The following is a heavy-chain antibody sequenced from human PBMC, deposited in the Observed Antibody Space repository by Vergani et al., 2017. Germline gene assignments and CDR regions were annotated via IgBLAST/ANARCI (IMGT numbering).Heavy chain of an antibody. CDR2: FDTEDGET. D-gene: IGHD2-2*01. CDR3: AVNIVVVPAAANNWFDP. J-gene: IGHJ5*02. V-gene: IGHV1-24*01. CDR1: GYTLTELS. Sequence: QVQLVQSGAEVKKPGASVKVSCKVSGYTLTELSMHWVRQAPGQGLEWMGGFDTEDGETIYAQKFQGRVTMTEDTSTDTAYMELSSLRSEHTAVYYCAVNIVVVPAAANNWFDPWSQGTLVTVS.